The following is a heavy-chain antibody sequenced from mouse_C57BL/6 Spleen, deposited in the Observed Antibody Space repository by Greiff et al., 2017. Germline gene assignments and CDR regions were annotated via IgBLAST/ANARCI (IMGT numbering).Heavy chain of an antibody. CDR2: INPSNGGT. CDR3: ARGGSNTGVATSEYFDD. V-gene: IGHV1-53*01. Sequence: QVQLQQPGTELVKPGASVTLSCKASGYTFTSYWMHWVKQKPGQGLEWIGNINPSNGGTNYNEKFKGKATLTVDKSSSTAYMQLSSLTSEHSAVYYGARGGSNTGVATSEYFDDWGTGTTVTVSS. J-gene: IGHJ1*03. CDR1: GYTFTSYW. D-gene: IGHD1-1*01.